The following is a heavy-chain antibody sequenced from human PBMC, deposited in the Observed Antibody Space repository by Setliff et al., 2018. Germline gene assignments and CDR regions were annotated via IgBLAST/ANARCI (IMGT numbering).Heavy chain of an antibody. CDR3: TTDLYYHDSSGYFN. J-gene: IGHJ4*02. Sequence: GSLRLSCAASGFTFSNAWMSWVRQAPGKGLEWVGRIKSKTDGGTTDYAAPVKGRFTISRDDAKNTLYLQMNSLKTEDTAVYYCTTDLYYHDSSGYFNWGQGTLVTVSS. CDR2: IKSKTDGGTT. D-gene: IGHD3-22*01. V-gene: IGHV3-15*01. CDR1: GFTFSNAW.